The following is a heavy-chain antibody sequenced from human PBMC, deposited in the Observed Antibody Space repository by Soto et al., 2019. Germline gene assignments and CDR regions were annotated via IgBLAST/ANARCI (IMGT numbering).Heavy chain of an antibody. CDR1: GFTFSSYW. D-gene: IGHD6-6*01. J-gene: IGHJ6*03. V-gene: IGHV3-74*01. CDR3: ARAGGIEVRPSITYYYYYYYMDV. CDR2: INSDGSST. Sequence: EVQLVESGGGLVQPGGSLRVSCAASGFTFSSYWMHWVRQAPGKGLVWVSVINSDGSSTGYADSVKGRFTISRDNAKNTLYLHMSSLRADDTGVYYCARAGGIEVRPSITYYYYYYYMDVWGKGTTVAVSS.